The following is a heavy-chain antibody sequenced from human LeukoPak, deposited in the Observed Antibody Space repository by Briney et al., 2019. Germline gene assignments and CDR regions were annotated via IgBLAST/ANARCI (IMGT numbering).Heavy chain of an antibody. D-gene: IGHD2-2*01. CDR1: GFTFSNYA. Sequence: PGGSLRLSCAASGFTFSNYAMTWVRQAPGKGLERVSGTGSTGVSTFYADSVKGRFTVSRDNSKNTLSLQMNSLRAEDTAVYYCAKDPGVVPAHYFDYWGQGTLVTVSS. CDR2: TGSTGVST. V-gene: IGHV3-23*01. CDR3: AKDPGVVPAHYFDY. J-gene: IGHJ4*02.